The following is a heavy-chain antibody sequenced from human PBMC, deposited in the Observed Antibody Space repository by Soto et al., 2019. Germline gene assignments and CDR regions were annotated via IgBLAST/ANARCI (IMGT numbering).Heavy chain of an antibody. CDR1: GFTVSTKY. D-gene: IGHD3-16*01. V-gene: IGHV3-66*01. Sequence: GGSLRLSCAASGFTVSTKYMSWVRQAPGKGLEWVSVIYSGGSTFYADSVRGRFTISRDNSKNTVNLQMNSLRAEDTAVYYCARDPWAADYGGQGTRVTVPP. CDR3: ARDPWAADY. CDR2: IYSGGST. J-gene: IGHJ4*02.